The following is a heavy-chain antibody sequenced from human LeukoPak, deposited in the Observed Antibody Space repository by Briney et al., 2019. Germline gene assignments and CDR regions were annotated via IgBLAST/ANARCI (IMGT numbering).Heavy chain of an antibody. CDR3: VRAVHHNFYSDSSGYYGDAFDV. CDR2: IYSGGSI. V-gene: IGHV3-53*01. Sequence: GGTLTLSCTVSGFSFRNYAMSWIRQAPGKGLEWVSVIYSGGSIRYEDSLKGRFTFSRDNFKDPLNLQMNSLRADDTAVYYCVRAVHHNFYSDSSGYYGDAFDVWGQGTVVTVSS. J-gene: IGHJ3*01. CDR1: GFSFRNYA. D-gene: IGHD3-22*01.